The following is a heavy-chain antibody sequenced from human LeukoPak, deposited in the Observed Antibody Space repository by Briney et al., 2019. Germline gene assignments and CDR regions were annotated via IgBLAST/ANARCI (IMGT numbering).Heavy chain of an antibody. V-gene: IGHV3-64*01. CDR2: ISSNGGST. J-gene: IGHJ4*02. Sequence: GGSLRLSCAASGFTFSSYAMHWVRQAPGKGLEYVSAISSNGGSTYYANSVKGRFTIYRDNSKNTLYLQMNSLRAEDTAVYYCARERAARFDYWGQGTLVTVSS. CDR1: GFTFSSYA. CDR3: ARERAARFDY. D-gene: IGHD6-6*01.